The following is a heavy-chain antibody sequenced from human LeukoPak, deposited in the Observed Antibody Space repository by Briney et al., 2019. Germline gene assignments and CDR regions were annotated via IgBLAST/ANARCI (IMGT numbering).Heavy chain of an antibody. CDR3: ARVDYIDEGFRY. CDR2: IKQDGSAR. CDR1: GFTFSSYW. D-gene: IGHD3-9*01. Sequence: PGGSLRLSCAASGFTFSSYWMTWVRQAPGKGLEWVANIKQDGSARHYGDPVKGRFTISRDNDKNSLYLQMNSLRAGDTAVYYCARVDYIDEGFRYWGQGTLVIVSS. J-gene: IGHJ4*02. V-gene: IGHV3-7*01.